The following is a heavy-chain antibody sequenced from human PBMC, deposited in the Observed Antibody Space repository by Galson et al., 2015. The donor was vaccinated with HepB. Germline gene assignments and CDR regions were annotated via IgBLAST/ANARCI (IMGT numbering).Heavy chain of an antibody. CDR1: GYTFTSYY. CDR3: AREPPGYCSSTSCYQKEYFQH. D-gene: IGHD2-2*01. Sequence: SVKVSCKASGYTFTSYYMHWVRQAPGQGLEWMGIINPSGGSTSYAQKFQGRVTMTRDTSTSTVYMELSSLRSEDTAVYYCAREPPGYCSSTSCYQKEYFQHWGQGTLVTVSS. V-gene: IGHV1-46*01. CDR2: INPSGGST. J-gene: IGHJ1*01.